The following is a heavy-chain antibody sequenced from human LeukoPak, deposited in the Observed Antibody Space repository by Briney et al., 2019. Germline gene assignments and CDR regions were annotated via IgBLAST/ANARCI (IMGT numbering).Heavy chain of an antibody. CDR2: ISGSGGST. J-gene: IGHJ4*02. Sequence: GGSLRLSCAASGFTFSSYAMSWVRQAPGKGLEWVSAISGSGGSTYYADSVKGRFTISRDNSKNTLYLQMNSLRAEDTVVYYCAIDPPYYDFWSGYYGNWGQGTLVTVSS. D-gene: IGHD3-3*01. CDR3: AIDPPYYDFWSGYYGN. CDR1: GFTFSSYA. V-gene: IGHV3-23*01.